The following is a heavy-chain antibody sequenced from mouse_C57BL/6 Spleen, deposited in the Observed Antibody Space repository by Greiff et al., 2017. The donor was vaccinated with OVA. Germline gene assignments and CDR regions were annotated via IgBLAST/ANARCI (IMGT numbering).Heavy chain of an antibody. D-gene: IGHD1-1*01. J-gene: IGHJ1*03. CDR2: ISDGGSYT. CDR3: ARYYGSSRYFDV. Sequence: VKLMESGGGLVKPGGSLKLSCAASGFTFSSYAMSWVRQTPEKRLAWVATISDGGSYTYYPDNVKGRFTISRDNAKNNLYLQMSHLKSEDTAMYYCARYYGSSRYFDVWGTGTTVTVSS. CDR1: GFTFSSYA. V-gene: IGHV5-4*03.